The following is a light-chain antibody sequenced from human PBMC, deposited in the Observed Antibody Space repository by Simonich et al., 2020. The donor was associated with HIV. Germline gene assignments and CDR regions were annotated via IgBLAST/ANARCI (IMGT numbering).Light chain of an antibody. V-gene: IGKV3-15*01. CDR3: QQYNNWPPLT. J-gene: IGKJ4*01. Sequence: EIVMTQSPATLSVSPGERATLSSRASQSLSTKLAWYPQNPCQASRLLIYGASTRATGIPVRFSGSGSGTEFTLTISSMQSEDFAVYYCQQYNNWPPLTFGGGTKVEIK. CDR2: GAS. CDR1: QSLSTK.